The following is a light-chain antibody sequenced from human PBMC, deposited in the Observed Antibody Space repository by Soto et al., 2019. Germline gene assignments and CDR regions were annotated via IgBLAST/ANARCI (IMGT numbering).Light chain of an antibody. Sequence: PGERATLSCRASQSVSSSYLAWYQQKPGQAPRLLIYGASSRASGTPDRFSGSGSVTDFTLTISRLEPEDFAVYYCQKYGSSPRTFGQGTKVEIK. J-gene: IGKJ1*01. CDR1: QSVSSSY. CDR3: QKYGSSPRT. V-gene: IGKV3-20*01. CDR2: GAS.